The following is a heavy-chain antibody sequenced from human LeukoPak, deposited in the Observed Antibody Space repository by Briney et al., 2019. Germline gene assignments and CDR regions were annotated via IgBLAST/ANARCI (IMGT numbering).Heavy chain of an antibody. CDR2: IYYSGST. CDR1: GGSISSSSYY. D-gene: IGHD2-21*01. CDR3: ARLAVVNAIDY. Sequence: SETLSLTCTVSGGSISSSSYYWGWIRQPPGKGLEWIGSIYYSGSTYYNPSLKSRVTISVDTSKNQFSLKLSSVTAADTAVYYCARLAVVNAIDYWGQGTLVTVSS. V-gene: IGHV4-39*01. J-gene: IGHJ4*02.